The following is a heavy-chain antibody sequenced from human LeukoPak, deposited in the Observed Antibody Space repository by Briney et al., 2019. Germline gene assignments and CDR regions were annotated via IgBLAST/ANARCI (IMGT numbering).Heavy chain of an antibody. J-gene: IGHJ1*01. CDR2: ISAYNGNT. Sequence: ASVKVSCKASGGTFSSYAISWVRQAPGQGLEWMGWISAYNGNTNYAQKLQGRVTMTTDTSTSTAYMELRSLRSDDTAVYYCAREGEDGYFQHWGQGTLVTVSS. CDR3: AREGEDGYFQH. D-gene: IGHD2-21*01. CDR1: GGTFSSYA. V-gene: IGHV1-18*01.